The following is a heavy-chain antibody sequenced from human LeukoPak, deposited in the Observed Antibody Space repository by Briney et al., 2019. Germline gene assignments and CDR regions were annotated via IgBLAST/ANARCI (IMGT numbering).Heavy chain of an antibody. Sequence: GGSLRLSCAASGFTFSSYAMHWVRQAPGKGLEWVAVISYDGSNKYYADSVKGRFTISRDNSKNTLYLQMNSLRAEDTAVYYCAKEGRGIVVVPAANLDYWGQGTLVTVSS. CDR1: GFTFSSYA. CDR3: AKEGRGIVVVPAANLDY. D-gene: IGHD2-2*01. V-gene: IGHV3-30-3*01. CDR2: ISYDGSNK. J-gene: IGHJ4*02.